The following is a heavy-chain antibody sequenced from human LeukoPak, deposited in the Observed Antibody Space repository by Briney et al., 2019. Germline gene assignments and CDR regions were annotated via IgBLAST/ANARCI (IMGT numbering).Heavy chain of an antibody. CDR3: ARDDTSVHFFDY. CDR1: GGSISSGGYY. CDR2: ISSSSSHM. V-gene: IGHV3-21*01. D-gene: IGHD1-1*01. Sequence: PSETLSLTCTVSGGSISSGGYYWSWIRQHPGKGLEWVSSISSSSSHMYYADSVKGRFTISRDNAKNSLYLQMNTLRAEDTAVYYCARDDTSVHFFDYWGQGTLVTVSS. J-gene: IGHJ4*02.